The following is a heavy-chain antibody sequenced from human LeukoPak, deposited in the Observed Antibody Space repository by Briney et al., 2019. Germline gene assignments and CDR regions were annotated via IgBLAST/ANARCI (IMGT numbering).Heavy chain of an antibody. Sequence: GGSLRLSCTASGFTFSSYAMSWVRQAPGKGLEWVSAISGSGGSTYYADSVKGRFTISRDNSKNTLYLQMNSLRAEDTAVYYCARGYYYGSETYWHTNWFDPWGQGTPVTVSS. D-gene: IGHD3-10*01. CDR1: GFTFSSYA. CDR2: ISGSGGST. CDR3: ARGYYYGSETYWHTNWFDP. J-gene: IGHJ5*02. V-gene: IGHV3-23*01.